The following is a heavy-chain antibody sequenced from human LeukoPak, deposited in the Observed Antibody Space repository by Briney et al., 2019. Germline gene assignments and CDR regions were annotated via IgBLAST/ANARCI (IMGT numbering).Heavy chain of an antibody. Sequence: GSLRLSCAASGFTFSSYSMNWVRQAPGKGLEWVSSISSSSSYIYYADSVKGRFTISRDNAKNSLYLQMNSLRAEDTAVYYCARDFGGYSGYVFDYWGQGTLVTVSS. CDR2: ISSSSSYI. D-gene: IGHD5-12*01. V-gene: IGHV3-21*01. CDR1: GFTFSSYS. J-gene: IGHJ4*02. CDR3: ARDFGGYSGYVFDY.